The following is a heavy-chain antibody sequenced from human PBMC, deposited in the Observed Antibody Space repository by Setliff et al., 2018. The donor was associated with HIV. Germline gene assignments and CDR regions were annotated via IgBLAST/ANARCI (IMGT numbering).Heavy chain of an antibody. J-gene: IGHJ4*02. Sequence: SETLSLTCTVSGASITSHYWSWIRQPPGKGLEWIGEINHSGSTNYNPSLKSRVTISIDTFKNQFSLNMSSVTAADTAVYYCARGKQWLPHVYWGQGTLVTVSS. CDR2: INHSGST. CDR1: GASITSHY. D-gene: IGHD6-19*01. CDR3: ARGKQWLPHVY. V-gene: IGHV4-34*01.